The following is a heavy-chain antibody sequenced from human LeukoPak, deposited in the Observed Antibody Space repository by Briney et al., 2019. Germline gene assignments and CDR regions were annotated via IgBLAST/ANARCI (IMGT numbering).Heavy chain of an antibody. J-gene: IGHJ4*02. CDR1: GYTLTEVS. V-gene: IGHV1-24*01. CDR2: FDPADGEP. CDR3: ATDSQYYYDSSGYCLDY. D-gene: IGHD3-22*01. Sequence: APVKVSCKISGYTLTEVSMHWVRQAPGKGLEWMGGFDPADGEPIYAQKFQGRVTMSEDTSTDTAYMELSSLRSEDTAVYYCATDSQYYYDSSGYCLDYWGQGTLVTVSS.